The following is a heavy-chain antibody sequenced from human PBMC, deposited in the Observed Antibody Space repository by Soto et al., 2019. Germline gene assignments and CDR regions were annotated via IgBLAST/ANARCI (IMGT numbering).Heavy chain of an antibody. CDR2: ISGSGST. CDR1: GFTFSSYA. J-gene: IGHJ4*02. CDR3: AKGLYSFDH. V-gene: IGHV3-23*01. Sequence: AGGSLRLSCAASGFTFSSYAMSWVRQAPGKGLEWVSAISGSGSTYYAASVKGRFTISRDNSKNTLYLQMNSLRAEDTAIYYCAKGLYSFDHWGQGTLVTVSS.